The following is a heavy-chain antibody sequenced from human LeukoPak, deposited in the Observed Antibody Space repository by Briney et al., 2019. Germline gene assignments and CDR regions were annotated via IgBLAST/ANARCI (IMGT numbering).Heavy chain of an antibody. Sequence: SGGSPRLSCAASGFTFSSYWMSWVRQAPGKGLEWVANIKQDGSEKYYVDSVKGRFTISRDNAKNSLYLQMNSLRAEDTAVYYCARVHRDYYGSGSYYDYYMDVWGKGTTVTVSS. D-gene: IGHD3-10*01. CDR2: IKQDGSEK. CDR3: ARVHRDYYGSGSYYDYYMDV. CDR1: GFTFSSYW. V-gene: IGHV3-7*01. J-gene: IGHJ6*03.